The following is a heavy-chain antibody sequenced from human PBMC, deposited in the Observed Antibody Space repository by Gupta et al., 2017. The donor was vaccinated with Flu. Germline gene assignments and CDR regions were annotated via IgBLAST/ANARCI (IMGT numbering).Heavy chain of an antibody. D-gene: IGHD5-24*01. CDR3: AIGLVVQLWSNFDY. Sequence: EVQLVASGGGLVQPGGSLRLSCAASGFTFSSYSMNWVRQAPGKGLGWISYSSGDSVSKDYADSVKGRLTISRDNGENLVYLQMNSMRDEDTAVYYCAIGLVVQLWSNFDYGGQGILVTVSS. J-gene: IGHJ4*02. V-gene: IGHV3-48*02. CDR1: GFTFSSYS. CDR2: SSGDSVSK.